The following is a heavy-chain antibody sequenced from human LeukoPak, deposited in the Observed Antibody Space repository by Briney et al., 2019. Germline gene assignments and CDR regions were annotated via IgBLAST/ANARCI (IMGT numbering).Heavy chain of an antibody. CDR1: GGSISSSSYY. CDR3: ARRRTGGGSYHKGDWFDP. Sequence: SETLSLTCTVSGGSISSSSYYWGWIRQPPGKGLEWIGSIYYSGSTYYNPSLKSRVTISVDTSKNQFSLKLSSVTAADTAVYYCARRRTGGGSYHKGDWFDPWGQGTPVTVSS. V-gene: IGHV4-39*01. J-gene: IGHJ5*02. D-gene: IGHD1-26*01. CDR2: IYYSGST.